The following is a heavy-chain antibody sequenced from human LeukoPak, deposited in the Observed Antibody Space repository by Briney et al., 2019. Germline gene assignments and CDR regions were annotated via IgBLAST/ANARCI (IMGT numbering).Heavy chain of an antibody. CDR3: ARFDYADYLAFDY. Sequence: GGSLRLSCAASGFTFSSHWMHWVRQAPGKGLVWVSRINGAGSSTSYADSVKGRFTISRDNAKNSLYLQMNSLRAEDTAVYYCARFDYADYLAFDYWGQGTLVTVSS. D-gene: IGHD4-17*01. V-gene: IGHV3-74*01. J-gene: IGHJ4*02. CDR1: GFTFSSHW. CDR2: INGAGSST.